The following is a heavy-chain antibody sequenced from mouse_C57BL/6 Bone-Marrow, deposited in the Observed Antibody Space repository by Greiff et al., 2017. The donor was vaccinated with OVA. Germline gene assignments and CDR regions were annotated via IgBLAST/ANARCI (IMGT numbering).Heavy chain of an antibody. J-gene: IGHJ2*01. CDR3: ARGLGGGHDY. D-gene: IGHD4-1*01. CDR1: GYTFTSYW. Sequence: QVQLQQPGAELVKPGASVKLSCKASGYTFTSYWMQWVKQRPGQGLEWIGEIDPSDSYTNYNQKFKGKATLTVDTSSSTAYMQLSSLTSEDSAVYYCARGLGGGHDYWGKGTTLTVSS. CDR2: IDPSDSYT. V-gene: IGHV1-50*01.